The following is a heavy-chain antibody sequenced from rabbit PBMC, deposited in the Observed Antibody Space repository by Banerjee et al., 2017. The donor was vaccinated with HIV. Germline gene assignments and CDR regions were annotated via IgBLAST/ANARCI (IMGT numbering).Heavy chain of an antibody. CDR1: GFTLSSYY. D-gene: IGHD8-1*01. CDR2: IAGSSSGFT. CDR3: ARDTGSSFSSYGMDL. J-gene: IGHJ6*01. V-gene: IGHV1S45*01. Sequence: QEQLEESAGGLVQPGGSLKLSCKASGFTLSSYYMCWVRQAPGKGLEWISCIAGSSSGFTYSASWAKGRFTISKTSSTTVTLQMTSLTAADTATYFCARDTGSSFSSYGMDLWGQGTLVTVS.